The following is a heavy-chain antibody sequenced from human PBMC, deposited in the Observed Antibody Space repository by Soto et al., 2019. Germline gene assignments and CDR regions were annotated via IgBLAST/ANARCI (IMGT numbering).Heavy chain of an antibody. CDR2: ISYDGSNK. CDR3: AKDFRDYGGAY. CDR1: GFNFRSYG. J-gene: IGHJ4*02. Sequence: QVQLVESGGDVVQPGRSLRLSCAVSGFNFRSYGMHWVRQAPGKGLEWVAFISYDGSNKYYEDSVKGRFTISRDNSKNTVYLQMNTLRIEDTAVYYCAKDFRDYGGAYWGQGTLVTVSS. V-gene: IGHV3-30*18. D-gene: IGHD4-17*01.